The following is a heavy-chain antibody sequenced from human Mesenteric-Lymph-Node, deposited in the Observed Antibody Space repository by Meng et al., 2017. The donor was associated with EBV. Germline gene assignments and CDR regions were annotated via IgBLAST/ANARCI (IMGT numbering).Heavy chain of an antibody. CDR3: ARGSNWFDR. V-gene: IGHV7-4-1*02. CDR1: GYIFTSDA. J-gene: IGHJ5*02. CDR2: INTNTGKP. Sequence: QVQVGQFVSELKKPGASAKVSCKASGYIFTSDAINWVRQTPGHGLEWMGWINTNTGKPMYAQGFTGRFVFSLDNPINTAYLQINSLQTDDTAVYYCARGSNWFDRWGQGTLVTVSS.